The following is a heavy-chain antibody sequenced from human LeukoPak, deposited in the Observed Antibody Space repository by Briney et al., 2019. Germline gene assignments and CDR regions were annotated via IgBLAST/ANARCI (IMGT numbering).Heavy chain of an antibody. Sequence: SETLSLTCAVYGGSFSGYYWSWIRQPPGKGLEWIGEINHSGSTNYNPSLKSRVTISVDTSKNQFSLKLSSVTAADTAVYYCARGLEGYDILTLDYWGQGTLVTVSS. D-gene: IGHD3-9*01. CDR1: GGSFSGYY. CDR2: INHSGST. J-gene: IGHJ4*02. V-gene: IGHV4-34*01. CDR3: ARGLEGYDILTLDY.